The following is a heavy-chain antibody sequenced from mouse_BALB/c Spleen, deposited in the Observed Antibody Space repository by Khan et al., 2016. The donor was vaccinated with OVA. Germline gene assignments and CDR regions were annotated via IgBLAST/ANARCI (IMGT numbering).Heavy chain of an antibody. D-gene: IGHD4-1*01. V-gene: IGHV5-6*01. CDR3: ASHLTGSFAY. CDR1: GFTFSSYS. Sequence: EVQGVESGGDLVKPGGSLKLSCAASGFTFSSYSMSWVRQTPDKRLERVATISSDGDYTYFPDSVKGRFTISRDNAKNTLNLQMSSLKSEDTALYYCASHLTGSFAYWGQGTLVTVSA. J-gene: IGHJ3*01. CDR2: ISSDGDYT.